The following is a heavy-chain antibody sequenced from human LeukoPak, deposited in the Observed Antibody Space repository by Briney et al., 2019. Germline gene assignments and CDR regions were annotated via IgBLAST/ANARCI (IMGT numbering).Heavy chain of an antibody. V-gene: IGHV3-9*03. CDR3: TKSPSFTLGGGYLDS. CDR2: ISWNSDLI. CDR1: GFMFNDYG. J-gene: IGHJ4*02. D-gene: IGHD3-22*01. Sequence: PGGSLRLSCVGSGFMFNDYGMHWVRQVPGKGLEWVSGISWNSDLIGYAGSVKGRFTISRDNDRNTLHLQMNSLRVEDMAFYYCTKSPSFTLGGGYLDSWGQGSLVTVSS.